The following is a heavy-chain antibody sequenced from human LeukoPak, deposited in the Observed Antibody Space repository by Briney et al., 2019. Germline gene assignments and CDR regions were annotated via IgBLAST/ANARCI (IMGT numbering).Heavy chain of an antibody. V-gene: IGHV3-74*01. D-gene: IGHD3-9*01. CDR2: INSDGSST. J-gene: IGHJ4*02. CDR1: GFTFSDYW. Sequence: GGSLRLSCAASGFTFSDYWMHWVRHAPGNWLVWVSRINSDGSSTSYADSVKGRFTISRDNSKNTLYLQMNSLRAEDTAVYYCAREKGGYDILTGYYREYYFDYWGQGTLVTVSS. CDR3: AREKGGYDILTGYYREYYFDY.